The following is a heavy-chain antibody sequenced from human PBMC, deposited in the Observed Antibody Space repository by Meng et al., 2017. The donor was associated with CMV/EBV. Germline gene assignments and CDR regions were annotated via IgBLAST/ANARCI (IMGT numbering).Heavy chain of an antibody. CDR1: ISSSSYY. J-gene: IGHJ4*02. Sequence: ISSSSYYWGWIRQTPGKGLEWIGSIYYSGSTYYNPSLQSRVTISVDTSKNQFSLKLSSVTAADTAVYYCARWGGDIVVVPAAIGEFDYWGQGTLVTVSS. D-gene: IGHD2-2*01. V-gene: IGHV4-39*01. CDR2: IYYSGST. CDR3: ARWGGDIVVVPAAIGEFDY.